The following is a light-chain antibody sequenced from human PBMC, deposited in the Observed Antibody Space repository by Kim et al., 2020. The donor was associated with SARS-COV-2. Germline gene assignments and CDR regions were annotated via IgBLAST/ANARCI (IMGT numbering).Light chain of an antibody. CDR1: KLGDKY. CDR2: QDS. V-gene: IGLV3-1*01. CDR3: QAWDSSLVV. J-gene: IGLJ2*01. Sequence: VSPGQTASITCSGDKLGDKYACWYQQKPGQSPVMVIYQDSKRPSGIPERFSGSNSGNTATLTISGTQAMDEADYYCQAWDSSLVVFGGGTQLTVL.